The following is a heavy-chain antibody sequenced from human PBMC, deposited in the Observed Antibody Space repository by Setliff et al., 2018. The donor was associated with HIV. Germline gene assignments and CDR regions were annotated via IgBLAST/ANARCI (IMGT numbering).Heavy chain of an antibody. CDR1: GYSFTSFG. Sequence: VSCKASGYSFTSFGISWVRQAPGQGLEWVGWMSDYNRNTEHAEKFRGRVTLTKDISTSTAYMELRSLRLDDTAVYYCARRADWFDLWGQGTLVTVSS. J-gene: IGHJ5*02. CDR2: MSDYNRNT. CDR3: ARRADWFDL. V-gene: IGHV1-18*01.